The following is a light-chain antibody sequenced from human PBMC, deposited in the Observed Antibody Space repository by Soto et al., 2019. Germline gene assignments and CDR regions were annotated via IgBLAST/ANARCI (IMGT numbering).Light chain of an antibody. V-gene: IGLV2-23*02. J-gene: IGLJ1*01. Sequence: QSGLTQPAPVSAYHGKSITISCTGTSRDVGSYNLVSWYQQHPGKAPKLMIYEVSKRPSGVSNRFSGSKSGNTASLTISGLQAEDEADYYSCSYAGSSTFVFGNGTKVTVL. CDR3: CSYAGSSTFV. CDR1: SRDVGSYNL. CDR2: EVS.